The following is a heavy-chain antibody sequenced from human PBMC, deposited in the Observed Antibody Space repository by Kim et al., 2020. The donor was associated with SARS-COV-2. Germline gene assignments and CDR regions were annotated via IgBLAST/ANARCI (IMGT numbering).Heavy chain of an antibody. V-gene: IGHV1-69*04. D-gene: IGHD6-19*01. J-gene: IGHJ4*02. Sequence: YAQKFQGRVTITADKSTSTAYMELSSLRSEDTAVYYCARGGVAGTQAPNYWGQGTLVTVSS. CDR3: ARGGVAGTQAPNY.